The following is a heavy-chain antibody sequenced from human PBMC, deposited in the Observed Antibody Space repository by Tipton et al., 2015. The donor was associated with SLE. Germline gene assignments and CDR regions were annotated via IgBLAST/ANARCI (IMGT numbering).Heavy chain of an antibody. V-gene: IGHV4-61*09. J-gene: IGHJ4*02. D-gene: IGHD4-17*01. Sequence: TLSLTCSVSGVSISRGSYFWTWIRQPAGKGLGWVGHIFSTGITDYNPSLKSRVSISADTSKNQFSLNLDSMTAADTAVYYCARDSHTDYGDFYVDSWGQGTLVTVSS. CDR3: ARDSHTDYGDFYVDS. CDR1: GVSISRGSYF. CDR2: IFSTGIT.